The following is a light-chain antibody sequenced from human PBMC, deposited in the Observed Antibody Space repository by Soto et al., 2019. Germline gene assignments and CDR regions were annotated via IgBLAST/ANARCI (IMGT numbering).Light chain of an antibody. CDR3: QQYDNLQIT. J-gene: IGKJ5*01. CDR1: RAIRTI. V-gene: IGKV1-33*01. Sequence: DIQMTHSPSSLLPSEEDRVTTPAQRVRAIRTILNWYQQKPGKAPKLLIYDASNLETGVPSRFSGSGSGTDFTFTISSLQPEDIATYYCQQYDNLQITFGQGTRLEIK. CDR2: DAS.